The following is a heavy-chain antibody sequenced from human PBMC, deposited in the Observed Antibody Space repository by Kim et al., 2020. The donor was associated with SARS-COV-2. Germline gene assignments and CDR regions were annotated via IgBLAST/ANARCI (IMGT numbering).Heavy chain of an antibody. Sequence: STSYADAVKGRFTVSRDNAKNTLYLQMNSLRAEDTAVYYCAGGYYYRNGYWGQGTLVTVSS. CDR3: AGGYYYRNGY. J-gene: IGHJ4*02. V-gene: IGHV3-74*01. CDR2: ST. D-gene: IGHD3-22*01.